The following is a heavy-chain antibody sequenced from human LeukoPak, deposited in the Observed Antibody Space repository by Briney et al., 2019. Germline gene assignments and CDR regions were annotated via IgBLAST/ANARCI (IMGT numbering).Heavy chain of an antibody. V-gene: IGHV1-2*02. CDR2: INPNSGGT. D-gene: IGHD3-10*01. J-gene: IGHJ4*02. CDR1: GYTFTGYY. CDR3: ARGLTMVRGVIGY. Sequence: ASVKVSCKASGYTFTGYYMHWVRQAPGQGLEWMGWINPNSGGTNYAQKFQGRVTMTRDTSISTAYMELSRLRSDDTAVYYCARGLTMVRGVIGYWGQGTLVTVSS.